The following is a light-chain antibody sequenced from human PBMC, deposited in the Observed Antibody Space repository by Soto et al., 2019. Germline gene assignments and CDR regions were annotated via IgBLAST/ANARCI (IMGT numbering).Light chain of an antibody. Sequence: QSVLTQPRSVSGSPGQSVTFSCTGTSSDVGGYNYVSWYQQHPGRAPKLMIYDVTKRPSGVPDRFSGSKSGNTASLSISGLQAEDEADYYCCSYAGSYVFGTGTKLTVL. CDR2: DVT. J-gene: IGLJ1*01. CDR1: SSDVGGYNY. V-gene: IGLV2-11*01. CDR3: CSYAGSYV.